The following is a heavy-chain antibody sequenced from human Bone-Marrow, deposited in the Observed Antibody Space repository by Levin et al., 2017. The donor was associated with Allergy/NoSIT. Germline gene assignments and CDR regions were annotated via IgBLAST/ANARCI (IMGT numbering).Heavy chain of an antibody. CDR1: GYTFTSYG. J-gene: IGHJ5*02. Sequence: ASVKVSCKASGYTFTSYGISWVRQAPGQGLEWMGWISAYNGNTNYAQKLQGRVTMTTDTSTSTAYMELRSLRSDDTAVYYCARDGGYYGSGSYYNRGWFDPWGQGTLVTVSS. CDR2: ISAYNGNT. CDR3: ARDGGYYGSGSYYNRGWFDP. V-gene: IGHV1-18*01. D-gene: IGHD3-10*01.